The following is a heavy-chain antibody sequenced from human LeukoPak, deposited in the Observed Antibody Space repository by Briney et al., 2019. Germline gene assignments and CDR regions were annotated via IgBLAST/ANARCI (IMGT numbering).Heavy chain of an antibody. CDR2: IKSKTDGGTT. Sequence: PGGFLRLPCAASGFTFSNAWMSWVRQAPGKGLEWVGRIKSKTDGGTTDYAAPVKGGVTISRDDSKNTLNLQMNSLKTEDTAVYYCTTLKDIVVVVAATPDYYYYMDVWGKGDTVTVSS. V-gene: IGHV3-15*01. CDR3: TTLKDIVVVVAATPDYYYYMDV. J-gene: IGHJ6*03. D-gene: IGHD2-15*01. CDR1: GFTFSNAW.